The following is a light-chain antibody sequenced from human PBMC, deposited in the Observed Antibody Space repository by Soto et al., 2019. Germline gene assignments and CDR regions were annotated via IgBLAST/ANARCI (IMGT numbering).Light chain of an antibody. Sequence: EILLTQSPGTLSLSPGERATLSCRVSQSVPDNYLAWYQQKPGQAPRLLIYGASSRATGIPDRFSASGSGTDFTLTISRLEPEDFAVYYCQQYDSYRTFGPGTKVDIK. V-gene: IGKV3-20*01. CDR3: QQYDSYRT. CDR1: QSVPDNY. CDR2: GAS. J-gene: IGKJ3*01.